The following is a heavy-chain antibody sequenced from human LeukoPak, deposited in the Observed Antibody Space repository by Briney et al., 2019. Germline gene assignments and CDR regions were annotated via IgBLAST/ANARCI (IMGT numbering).Heavy chain of an antibody. CDR2: IYPGDSDT. CDR1: GYSFTSYW. CDR3: ARHSSGWYFTGSDAFDI. D-gene: IGHD6-19*01. J-gene: IGHJ3*02. Sequence: GESLKISCKGSGYSFTSYWIGWVRQMPGKGLEWMGIIYPGDSDTRYSPSFQGQVTISADRSISTAYLQWSSLKASDTATYYCARHSSGWYFTGSDAFDIWGQGTMVTVSS. V-gene: IGHV5-51*01.